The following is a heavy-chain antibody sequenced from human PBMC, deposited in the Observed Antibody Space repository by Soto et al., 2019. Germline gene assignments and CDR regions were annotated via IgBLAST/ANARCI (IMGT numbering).Heavy chain of an antibody. D-gene: IGHD3-3*01. V-gene: IGHV4-34*01. CDR1: GGSFSGYY. J-gene: IGHJ6*02. Sequence: QVQLQQWGAGLLKPSETLSLTCAVYGGSFSGYYWSWIRQPPGKGLEWIGEINHSGSTNYNPSLKSRVTISVDTSKNQFSLKLSSVTAADTAVYYCARSRIGVTIFGVDRYYYYYGMDVWGQGTTVTVSS. CDR2: INHSGST. CDR3: ARSRIGVTIFGVDRYYYYYGMDV.